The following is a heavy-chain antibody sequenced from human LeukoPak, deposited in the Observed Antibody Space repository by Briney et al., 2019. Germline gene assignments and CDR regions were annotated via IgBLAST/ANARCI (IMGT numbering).Heavy chain of an antibody. Sequence: GGSLRLSCAASGFTFTNYAMSWVRQAPGKGLEWVSTISGGGGSTYSADSVKGRFTISRDNAKNTLYLQMNSLGAEDTALYYCARDLGAYYDSSDNWFDPWGQGTLVTVSS. CDR1: GFTFTNYA. CDR3: ARDLGAYYDSSDNWFDP. V-gene: IGHV3-23*01. CDR2: ISGGGGST. J-gene: IGHJ5*02. D-gene: IGHD3-22*01.